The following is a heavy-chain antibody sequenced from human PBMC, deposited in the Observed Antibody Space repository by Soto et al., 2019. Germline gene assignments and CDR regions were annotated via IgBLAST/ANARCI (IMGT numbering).Heavy chain of an antibody. J-gene: IGHJ4*02. CDR1: GGSISSGGYY. D-gene: IGHD3-10*01. CDR2: IYYSGST. V-gene: IGHV4-31*03. Sequence: QVQLQESGQGLVKPSQTLSLTCTVSGGSISSGGYYWSWIRQHPGKGLEWIGYIYYSGSTYYNPSLKSRVTISVDTSKNQFSLKLSSVTAADTAVYYCARAYGSGSYYNARALGYWGQGTLVTVSS. CDR3: ARAYGSGSYYNARALGY.